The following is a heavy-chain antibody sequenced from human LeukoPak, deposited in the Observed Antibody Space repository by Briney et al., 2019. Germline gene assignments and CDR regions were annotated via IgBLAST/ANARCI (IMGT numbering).Heavy chain of an antibody. V-gene: IGHV4-34*01. CDR2: INHSGST. D-gene: IGHD6-19*01. CDR3: ATAVAGESSWFDP. CDR1: GGSFSGYY. J-gene: IGHJ5*02. Sequence: PSETLSLTCAVYGGSFSGYYWSWIRQPPGKGLEWIGEINHSGSTNSNPSLKGRVTISVDTSKNQFSLMLSSVTAADTAVYYCATAVAGESSWFDPWGQGTLVTVSS.